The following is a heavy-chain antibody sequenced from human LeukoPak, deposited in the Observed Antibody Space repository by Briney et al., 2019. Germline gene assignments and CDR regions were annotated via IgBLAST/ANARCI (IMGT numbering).Heavy chain of an antibody. D-gene: IGHD6-13*01. J-gene: IGHJ5*02. CDR1: GYRFTSYW. V-gene: IGHV5-51*01. CDR3: ARTMSIAAARIRWFDP. Sequence: GESLKISCKGSGYRFTSYWIGWVRQMPGIGLEWMGIIYPDDSDTRYSPSFQGQVTISADKSISTAYLQWSSLKASDTAMYYCARTMSIAAARIRWFDPWGQGTLVTVSS. CDR2: IYPDDSDT.